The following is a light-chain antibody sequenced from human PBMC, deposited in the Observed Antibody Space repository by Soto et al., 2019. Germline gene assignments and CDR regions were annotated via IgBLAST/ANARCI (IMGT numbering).Light chain of an antibody. CDR2: STN. J-gene: IGLJ1*01. V-gene: IGLV1-44*01. CDR1: NSNIGSNA. Sequence: QSVLTQPPSAPGTPGQSVTISCSGSNSNIGSNAVNWYQQFPGAAPTLLIYSTNERPSGVPDRFSGSKSGTSASLAISGLQSEDEADYHCAAWDGSMNGYVFGSGTKVTVL. CDR3: AAWDGSMNGYV.